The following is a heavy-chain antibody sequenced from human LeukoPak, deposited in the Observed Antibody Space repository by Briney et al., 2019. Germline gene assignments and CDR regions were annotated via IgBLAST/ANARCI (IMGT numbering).Heavy chain of an antibody. D-gene: IGHD3-10*01. CDR2: IKSKTGGGTT. CDR3: SADEPMVRGVSLDY. V-gene: IGHV3-15*01. Sequence: GGSLRLSCAASGFIFSNAWMTWVRQAPGKGLEWVGHIKSKTGGGTTDYAAPVNGRFTISRDDSKNTLYLQMNSLKTEDTAVYYCSADEPMVRGVSLDYWGQGILVTVSS. CDR1: GFIFSNAW. J-gene: IGHJ4*02.